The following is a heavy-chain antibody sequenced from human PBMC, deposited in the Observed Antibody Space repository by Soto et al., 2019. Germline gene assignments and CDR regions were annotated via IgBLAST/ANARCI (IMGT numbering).Heavy chain of an antibody. CDR1: EFTFSNFG. CDR3: ARVDVVVAADAFDI. J-gene: IGHJ3*02. CDR2: IYYDGSNE. V-gene: IGHV3-33*01. Sequence: QVQVVESGGGVVQPGRSLRLSCAASEFTFSNFGMHWVRQAPGKGLEWVAVIYYDGSNEYYADSVKGRFTISRDNSKNTLYLQMNSLRAEDTAVYYCARVDVVVAADAFDIWGQGTMVTVSS. D-gene: IGHD2-15*01.